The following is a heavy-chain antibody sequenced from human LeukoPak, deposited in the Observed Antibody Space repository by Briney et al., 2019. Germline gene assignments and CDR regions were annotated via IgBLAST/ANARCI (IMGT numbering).Heavy chain of an antibody. CDR3: AKGSF. Sequence: GGSLRLSCVVSGFTLSTSAMSWVRQAPGKGLEWVSGISESGGSTYYADSVKGRFTSSRDNSKNTLYLQMNNLRAEDTAAYYCAKGSFWGQGTLVTVSS. D-gene: IGHD3-10*01. J-gene: IGHJ4*02. V-gene: IGHV3-23*01. CDR1: GFTLSTSA. CDR2: ISESGGST.